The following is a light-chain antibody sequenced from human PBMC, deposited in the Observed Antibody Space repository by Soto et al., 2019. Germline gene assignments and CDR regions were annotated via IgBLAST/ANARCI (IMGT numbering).Light chain of an antibody. CDR3: QQHGTSPIT. CDR1: QSVSSSY. CDR2: GAS. J-gene: IGKJ5*01. V-gene: IGKV3-20*01. Sequence: EIVMTQSPATLSVSPGERATLSCRASQSVSSSYLAWYQQKPGQTPRLLVYGASNRATGIPDRFSGSGSGTDFTLTISRLEPDDFAVYYCQQHGTSPITFGQGTRL.